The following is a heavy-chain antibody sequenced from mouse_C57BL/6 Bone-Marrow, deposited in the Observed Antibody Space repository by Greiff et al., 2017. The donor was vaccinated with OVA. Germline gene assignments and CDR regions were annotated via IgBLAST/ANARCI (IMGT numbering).Heavy chain of an antibody. Sequence: VQLQQSGPELVKPGASVKISCKASGYSFTGYYMNWVKQSPEKSLEWIGEINPSTGGTTYNQKFKAKATLTVDKSSSTAYMQLKSLTSEDSAVYYCASYLWYFDVWGTGTTVTVSS. CDR3: ASYLWYFDV. V-gene: IGHV1-42*01. CDR2: INPSTGGT. J-gene: IGHJ1*03. CDR1: GYSFTGYY.